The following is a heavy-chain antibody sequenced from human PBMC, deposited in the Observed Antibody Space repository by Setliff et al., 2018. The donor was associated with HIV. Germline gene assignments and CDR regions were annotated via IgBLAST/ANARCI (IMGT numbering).Heavy chain of an antibody. D-gene: IGHD5-18*01. Sequence: PSETLSLTCAVYGGSFSGYYWSWIRQPPGKGLEWIGEINHSGSTNYNPSLKSRVTISVDTSKNQFSLKLSSVTAADTAVYYCARGGGYSYGFSTRRNWFDPWGQGTLVTVSS. CDR3: ARGGGYSYGFSTRRNWFDP. CDR1: GGSFSGYY. J-gene: IGHJ5*02. V-gene: IGHV4-34*01. CDR2: INHSGST.